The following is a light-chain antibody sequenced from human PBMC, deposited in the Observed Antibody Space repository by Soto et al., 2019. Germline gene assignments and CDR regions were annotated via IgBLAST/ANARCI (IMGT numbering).Light chain of an antibody. CDR1: QSISSY. V-gene: IGKV1-39*01. CDR3: QQSYSTPYT. CDR2: AAS. Sequence: DIHMTQSPSSLSASLGDRVTITCRASQSISSYLNWYQQKPGKAPKLLIYAASSLQSGVPSRFSGSGSGTDFTLTISSLQPEDFATYYCQQSYSTPYTFGQGTKVDIK. J-gene: IGKJ2*01.